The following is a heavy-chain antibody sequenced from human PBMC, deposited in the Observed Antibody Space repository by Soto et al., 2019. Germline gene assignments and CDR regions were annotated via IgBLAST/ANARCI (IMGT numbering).Heavy chain of an antibody. V-gene: IGHV4-59*08. CDR3: ARHSYYDILTGYDY. J-gene: IGHJ4*02. Sequence: SETLSLTCTVSGGSISSYYWSWIRQPPGKGLEWIGYIYYSGSTNYNPSLKRRVTISIDTSKNQFSLKLSSVTAAETAMYYCARHSYYDILTGYDYWGQGTLVTVSS. D-gene: IGHD3-9*01. CDR1: GGSISSYY. CDR2: IYYSGST.